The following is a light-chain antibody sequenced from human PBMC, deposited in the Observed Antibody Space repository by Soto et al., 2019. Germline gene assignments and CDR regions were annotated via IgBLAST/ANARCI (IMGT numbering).Light chain of an antibody. CDR2: AAS. J-gene: IGKJ1*01. V-gene: IGKV3-20*01. CDR3: QQYVTSPWA. CDR1: QSVSSSY. Sequence: ESVSTQAPGTLTLSPGERATLSCRASQSVSSSYLAWHQQKPGQAPRLLIYAASSRATGIPDRFSGSGSGTDFTLTISRLEPEDFAVYYCQQYVTSPWAFGQGTKVDIK.